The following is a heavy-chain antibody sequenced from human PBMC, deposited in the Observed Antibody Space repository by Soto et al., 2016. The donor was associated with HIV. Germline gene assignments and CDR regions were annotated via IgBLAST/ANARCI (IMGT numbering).Heavy chain of an antibody. Sequence: EVQLLESGGGLVQPGGSLRLSCAASKFTFSTYAMSWVRQAPGKGLEWVLTISNSGGTTYYADSVKGRFTISRDNSKNTLYLQMNSLRADDTAVYYCTKDRGTMVRGVTLYYYYYGMDVWGQGTTVTVSS. D-gene: IGHD3-10*01. J-gene: IGHJ6*02. CDR3: TKDRGTMVRGVTLYYYYYGMDV. V-gene: IGHV3-23*01. CDR1: KFTFSTYA. CDR2: ISNSGGTT.